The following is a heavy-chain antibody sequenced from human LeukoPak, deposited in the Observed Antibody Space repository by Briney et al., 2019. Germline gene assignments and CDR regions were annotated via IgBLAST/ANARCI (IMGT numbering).Heavy chain of an antibody. CDR1: GYTFTSYG. D-gene: IGHD4-17*01. V-gene: IGHV1-18*01. Sequence: ASVKVSCKASGYTFTSYGISWVRQAPGQGLEWMGWISAYNGNTNYAQKFQGRVTITADESTSTAYMELSSLRSEDTAVYYCARGLFLYGDYYYLDYWGQGTLVTVSS. CDR2: ISAYNGNT. J-gene: IGHJ4*02. CDR3: ARGLFLYGDYYYLDY.